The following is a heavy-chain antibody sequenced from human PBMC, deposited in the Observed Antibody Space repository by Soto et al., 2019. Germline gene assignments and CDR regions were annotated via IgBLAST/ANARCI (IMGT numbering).Heavy chain of an antibody. Sequence: QVQLVESGGGVVQPGRSLRLSCAASGFTFSSYGMHWVRQAPGKGLEWVAVIWYDGSNKYYADSVKGRFTISRDNSKNTLYLQMNSLRAEDTAVYYCARALRAGFGESLFDYWGQGTLVTVSS. D-gene: IGHD3-10*01. CDR1: GFTFSSYG. CDR2: IWYDGSNK. V-gene: IGHV3-33*01. J-gene: IGHJ4*02. CDR3: ARALRAGFGESLFDY.